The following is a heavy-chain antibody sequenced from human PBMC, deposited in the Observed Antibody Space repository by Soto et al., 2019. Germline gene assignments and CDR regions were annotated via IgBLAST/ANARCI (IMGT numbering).Heavy chain of an antibody. Sequence: QITLKESGPTLVKPTQTLTLTCTFSGFSLSTSGVGVGWIRQPPGKALEWLALIYWDDDKRYSPSLKSRLTITKDSSKNQVVLTMTYMDPVDTATYYCAHRLSIFGSYYFDYWGQGTLVTVSS. CDR2: IYWDDDK. CDR1: GFSLSTSGVG. CDR3: AHRLSIFGSYYFDY. J-gene: IGHJ4*02. V-gene: IGHV2-5*02. D-gene: IGHD3-3*01.